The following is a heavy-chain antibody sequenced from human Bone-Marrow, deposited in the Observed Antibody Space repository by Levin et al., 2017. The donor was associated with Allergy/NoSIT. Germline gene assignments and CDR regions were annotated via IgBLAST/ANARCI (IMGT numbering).Heavy chain of an antibody. CDR1: GYTFTNYG. J-gene: IGHJ4*02. CDR2: ISAFNDDS. Sequence: ASVKVSCKASGYTFTNYGITWVRQAPGQGLEWMGWISAFNDDSKSSEKLQGRVTMTTDKSTSTAYLELRSLRSDDTAVYYCARDLGDPLTGHALEFTFWGQGTLVTVSS. D-gene: IGHD3-9*01. V-gene: IGHV1-18*01. CDR3: ARDLGDPLTGHALEFTF.